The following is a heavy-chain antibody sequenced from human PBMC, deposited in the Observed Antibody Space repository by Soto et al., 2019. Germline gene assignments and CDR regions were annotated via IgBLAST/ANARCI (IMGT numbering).Heavy chain of an antibody. CDR1: GFTVSSNY. V-gene: IGHV3-53*01. Sequence: GGSLRLSCAASGFTVSSNYMSWVRQAPGKGLEWVSVTYSGGSTYYADSVKGRFTISRDNSKNTLYLQMNSLRAEDTAVYYCARGVVTGIIDYWGQGTLVTVSS. CDR2: TYSGGST. D-gene: IGHD2-21*02. J-gene: IGHJ4*02. CDR3: ARGVVTGIIDY.